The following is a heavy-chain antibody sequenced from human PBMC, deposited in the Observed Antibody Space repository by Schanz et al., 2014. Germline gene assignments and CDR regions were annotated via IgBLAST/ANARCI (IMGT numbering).Heavy chain of an antibody. CDR1: GFVFGDYY. Sequence: QVQVVQSGGGLVKPGGSLRLSCAASGFVFGDYYMTWIRQAPGKGLEWLSYISDSGTYTDYADSVKGRFTISRDNSKNTVHLQINRLRAEHTADYSCAKQHIARGVIYLNWFDSWGQGTLVTVSS. D-gene: IGHD3-10*01. V-gene: IGHV3-11*06. J-gene: IGHJ5*01. CDR2: ISDSGTYT. CDR3: AKQHIARGVIYLNWFDS.